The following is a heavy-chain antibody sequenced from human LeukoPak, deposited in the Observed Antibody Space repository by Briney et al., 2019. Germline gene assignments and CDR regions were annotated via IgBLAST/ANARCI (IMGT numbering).Heavy chain of an antibody. CDR1: GFTFSSYE. J-gene: IGHJ4*02. D-gene: IGHD3-10*01. V-gene: IGHV3-48*03. Sequence: GGSLRLSCAASGFTFSSYEMNWVRQAAGKGLEWVSYISSSGSTIYYADSVKGRFTISRDNAKNSLYLQMNSLRAEDTAVYYCARDEPVGVFDYWGQGTLVTVSS. CDR3: ARDEPVGVFDY. CDR2: ISSSGSTI.